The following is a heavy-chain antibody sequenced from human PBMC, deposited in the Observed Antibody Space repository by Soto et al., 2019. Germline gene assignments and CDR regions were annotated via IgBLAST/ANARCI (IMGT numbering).Heavy chain of an antibody. V-gene: IGHV4-59*08. CDR3: AGHEDCGGVTCSTGRWFGP. CDR2: IYHTGGT. J-gene: IGHJ5*02. D-gene: IGHD2-15*01. Sequence: SETLSLTCTVSGGSISGYYWSWIRQPPGKGLEWIGFIYHTGGTKYNPALKSRVTISIDTSKNQFSLNLNSVTAADTAMYYCAGHEDCGGVTCSTGRWFGPWGQGTLVTVSS. CDR1: GGSISGYY.